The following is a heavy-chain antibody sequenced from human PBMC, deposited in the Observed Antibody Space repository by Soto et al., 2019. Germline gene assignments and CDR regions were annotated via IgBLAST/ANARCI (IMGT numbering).Heavy chain of an antibody. CDR2: INHSGST. CDR1: GGSFSGYY. D-gene: IGHD3-22*01. J-gene: IGHJ5*02. V-gene: IGHV4-34*01. Sequence: SETLSLTCAVYGGSFSGYYWSWIRQPPGKGLEWIGEINHSGSTNYNPSLKSRVTISVDTSKNQFSLKLSSVTAADTAVYYCARDRFDYYDSSGYWRFDPWGQGTLVTVSS. CDR3: ARDRFDYYDSSGYWRFDP.